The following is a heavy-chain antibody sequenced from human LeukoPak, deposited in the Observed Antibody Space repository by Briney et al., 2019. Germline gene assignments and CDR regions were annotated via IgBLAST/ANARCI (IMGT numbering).Heavy chain of an antibody. CDR1: GGSFSGYY. Sequence: SETLSLTCVVYGGSFSGYYWSWIRQPPGKGLEWIGEINHSGSTNYNPSLKSRVTISVDTSKNQFSLKLSSVTAADTAVYYCARAGYSSGWYLSNWFDPWGQGTLVTVSS. D-gene: IGHD6-19*01. CDR3: ARAGYSSGWYLSNWFDP. V-gene: IGHV4-34*01. J-gene: IGHJ5*02. CDR2: INHSGST.